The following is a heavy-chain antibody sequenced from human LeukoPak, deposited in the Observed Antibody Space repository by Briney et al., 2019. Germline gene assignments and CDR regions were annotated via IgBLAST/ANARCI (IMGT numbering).Heavy chain of an antibody. J-gene: IGHJ5*02. D-gene: IGHD6-19*01. CDR2: IKPDGRGT. Sequence: GGSLRLSCATSGFSLTTYWMSWVRQAPGKGLEWVANIKPDGRGTFYVDSVKGRFTISRDNAKNSVYLQMNSLGEGDTAVYYCTAVDGPWGQGTPVTASS. CDR1: GFSLTTYW. V-gene: IGHV3-7*01. CDR3: TAVDGP.